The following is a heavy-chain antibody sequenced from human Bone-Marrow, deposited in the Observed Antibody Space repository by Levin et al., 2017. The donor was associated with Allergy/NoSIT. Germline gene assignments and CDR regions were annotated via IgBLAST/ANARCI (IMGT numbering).Heavy chain of an antibody. V-gene: IGHV3-7*01. D-gene: IGHD2-2*01. CDR3: AREPVVAPAANYGMDV. Sequence: GESLKISCAASGFTFNIYWMSWVRQAPGKGLEWVANIKQDGSEKYYADSVKGRFTISRDNAKNSLYLQMNSLRAEDTAVYYCAREPVVAPAANYGMDVWGQGTTVTVSS. CDR1: GFTFNIYW. CDR2: IKQDGSEK. J-gene: IGHJ6*02.